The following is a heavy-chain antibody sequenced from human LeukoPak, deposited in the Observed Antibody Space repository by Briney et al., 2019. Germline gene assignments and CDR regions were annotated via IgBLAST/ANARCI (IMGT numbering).Heavy chain of an antibody. V-gene: IGHV4-34*01. D-gene: IGHD6-6*01. J-gene: IGHJ5*02. CDR3: ARSVVYSSSSLRYWFDP. CDR1: GGSFSGYY. Sequence: SETLSLTCAVYGGSFSGYYWSWIRQPPGKGLGWIGEINHSGSTNYNPSLKSRVTISVDTSKNQFSLKLSSVTAADTAVYYCARSVVYSSSSLRYWFDPWGQGTLVTVSS. CDR2: INHSGST.